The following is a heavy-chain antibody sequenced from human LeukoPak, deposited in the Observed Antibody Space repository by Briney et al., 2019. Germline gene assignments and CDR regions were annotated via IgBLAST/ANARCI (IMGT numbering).Heavy chain of an antibody. J-gene: IGHJ4*02. Sequence: PGGSLRLSCAASGFTFGSYAMSWVRQAPGKGLEWVSAISGSGGSTYYADYVKGRFAISRDNSKNTLYMQMNSLRAEDTAVYYCAKDYSIVGATPGFDYWGQGTLVTVSS. V-gene: IGHV3-23*01. CDR3: AKDYSIVGATPGFDY. D-gene: IGHD1-26*01. CDR2: ISGSGGST. CDR1: GFTFGSYA.